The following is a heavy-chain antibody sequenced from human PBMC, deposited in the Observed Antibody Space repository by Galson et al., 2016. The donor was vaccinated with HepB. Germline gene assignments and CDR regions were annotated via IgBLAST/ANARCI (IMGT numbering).Heavy chain of an antibody. V-gene: IGHV6-1*01. D-gene: IGHD6-19*01. CDR1: GDSVSRSGAT. CDR3: ARVTVAGTGGFDP. Sequence: CAISGDSVSRSGATWNWIRQSPSRGLEWLGRTYYRSKWYNDYEVSVKSRKTINPDTSKNQFALQLNSVTPEDTAVYYCARVTVAGTGGFDPWGQGTLVTVSS. CDR2: TYYRSKWYN. J-gene: IGHJ5*02.